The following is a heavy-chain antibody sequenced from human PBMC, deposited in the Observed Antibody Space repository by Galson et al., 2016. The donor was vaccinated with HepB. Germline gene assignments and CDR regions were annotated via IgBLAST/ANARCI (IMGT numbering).Heavy chain of an antibody. CDR1: GFSLGTYW. CDR3: AKGKGMQLWNYCFDY. D-gene: IGHD5-18*01. Sequence: SLRLSCAASGFSLGTYWMNWVRQAPGKGLEWVANINHDGSGESYVDSVKGRFTISRDNSKNMTYLQMNSRRADATAVYYCAKGKGMQLWNYCFDYWGQGTLGTVSS. CDR2: INHDGSGE. V-gene: IGHV3-7*05. J-gene: IGHJ4*02.